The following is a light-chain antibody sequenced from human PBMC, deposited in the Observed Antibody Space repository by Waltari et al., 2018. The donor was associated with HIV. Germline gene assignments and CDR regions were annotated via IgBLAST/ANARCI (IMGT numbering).Light chain of an antibody. Sequence: SSELTQDPAVSVALGQTVKITCQGDNLRTYYASCYQQKPGQAPVLVSYGKNKRPPEIPDRFSSSASRNTASLTITGAQAEDEADYYCKTRDRSGNLYVFGTGTTVTVL. CDR2: GKN. V-gene: IGLV3-19*01. J-gene: IGLJ1*01. CDR3: KTRDRSGNLYV. CDR1: NLRTYY.